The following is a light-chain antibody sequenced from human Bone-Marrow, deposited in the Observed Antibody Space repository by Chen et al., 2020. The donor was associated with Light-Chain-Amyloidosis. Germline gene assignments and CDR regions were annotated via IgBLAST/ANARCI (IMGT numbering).Light chain of an antibody. Sequence: QSALTQPVSVSGSPGLSITISCTGTSSDVGSFNLVFWYQQHPGKAPKLMIYEGNKRPSGVSNRYSGSKSGDTASLTISGLQDEDEADYYCCSYTGSNTSVFGTETKVTVL. CDR1: SSDVGSFNL. CDR2: EGN. J-gene: IGLJ1*01. V-gene: IGLV2-23*01. CDR3: CSYTGSNTSV.